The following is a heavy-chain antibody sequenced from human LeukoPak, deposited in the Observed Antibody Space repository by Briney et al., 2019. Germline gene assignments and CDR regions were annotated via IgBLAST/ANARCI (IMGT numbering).Heavy chain of an antibody. CDR2: INHSGST. CDR1: GGSISSSSYY. J-gene: IGHJ3*02. CDR3: ARAIVVVPAAMLAFDI. V-gene: IGHV4-39*07. D-gene: IGHD2-2*01. Sequence: SETLSLTCTVSGGSISSSSYYWSWIRQPPGKGLEWIGEINHSGSTNYNPSLKSRVTISVDTSKNQFSLKLSSVTAADTAVYYCARAIVVVPAAMLAFDIWGQGTMVTVSS.